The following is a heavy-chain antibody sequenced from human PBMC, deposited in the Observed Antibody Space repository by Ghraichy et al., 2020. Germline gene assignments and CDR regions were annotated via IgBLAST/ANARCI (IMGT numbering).Heavy chain of an antibody. D-gene: IGHD2-15*01. CDR3: VRGWYLFDY. CDR1: GFTFSSYW. V-gene: IGHV3-74*01. Sequence: GESLNISCAASGFTFSSYWIHWVRQAPGKGLVLVSRINTDETNTSYADSVKGRFTISRDNAKNTLYLQMNSLRVEDTAVYYCVRGWYLFDYWGQGTLVTVSS. CDR2: INTDETNT. J-gene: IGHJ4*02.